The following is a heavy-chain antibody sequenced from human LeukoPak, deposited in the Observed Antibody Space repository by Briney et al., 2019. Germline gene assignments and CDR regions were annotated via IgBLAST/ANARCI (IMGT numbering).Heavy chain of an antibody. D-gene: IGHD4-23*01. CDR1: GGSISSYY. J-gene: IGHJ5*02. CDR3: ARADYGGNSGVWFDP. CDR2: IYYSGGT. V-gene: IGHV4-59*01. Sequence: SETLSLTCTVSGGSISSYYWSWIRQPPGKGLEWIGYIYYSGGTNYNPSLKSRVTISVDTSKNQFSLKLSSVTAADTAVYYCARADYGGNSGVWFDPWGQGTLVTVSS.